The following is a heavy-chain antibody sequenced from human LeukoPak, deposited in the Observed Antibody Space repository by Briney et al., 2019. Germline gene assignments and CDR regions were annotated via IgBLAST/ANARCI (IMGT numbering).Heavy chain of an antibody. CDR1: GFTFSSSE. CDR2: ISSSSRII. D-gene: IGHD5-18*01. V-gene: IGHV3-48*03. Sequence: GGSLRLSCAASGFTFSSSEMNWVRRAPGKGLEWVSYISSSSRIIYYADSVKGRFTISRDNAKNSLYLQMNSLRAEDTAVYYCARAGYSMDTEYFQHWGQGTLVTVSS. J-gene: IGHJ1*01. CDR3: ARAGYSMDTEYFQH.